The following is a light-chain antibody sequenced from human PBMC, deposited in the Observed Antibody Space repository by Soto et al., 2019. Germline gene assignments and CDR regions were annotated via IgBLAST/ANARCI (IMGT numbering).Light chain of an antibody. CDR1: QDITNW. V-gene: IGKV1-12*01. CDR3: QQANMFPFT. CDR2: FVS. J-gene: IGKJ4*01. Sequence: DIQMTQTPSSVSASVGDRFTISCRASQDITNWLAWYHQRPGEAPRLLLYFVSTLQSGLPSRFTGSGSGTEFTLTIGNLQPGDVGTYYCQQANMFPFTFGGGTNVDIK.